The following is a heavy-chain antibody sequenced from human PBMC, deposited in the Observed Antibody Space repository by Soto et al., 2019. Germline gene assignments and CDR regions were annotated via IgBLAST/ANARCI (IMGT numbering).Heavy chain of an antibody. CDR2: INPNSRGT. CDR1: GYTFTDYF. J-gene: IGHJ5*02. CDR3: ARVTLKAGNWFAP. V-gene: IGHV1-2*02. Sequence: QVQLVQSGAEVKKPGASVKVSCKASGYTFTDYFIHWVRQAPGQGFEWMGWINPNSRGTNYAQKFQGRVTMTRDPSNCTAYMELRGLTSDDTAVYYCARVTLKAGNWFAPWGEGTLVTVSS.